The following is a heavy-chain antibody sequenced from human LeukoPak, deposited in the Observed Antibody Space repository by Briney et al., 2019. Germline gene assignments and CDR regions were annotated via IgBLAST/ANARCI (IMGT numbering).Heavy chain of an antibody. D-gene: IGHD2-15*01. J-gene: IGHJ4*02. Sequence: ETLSLTCAVSGDSTTSDKWWTWVRQAPGKGLEWVANMKEDGSQETYVDSVKGRSTISRDNAKNSLYLQMNNVRAEDTAVYYCARYSYKHDCWGQGTLVTVSS. V-gene: IGHV3-7*01. CDR3: ARYSYKHDC. CDR1: GDSTTSDKW. CDR2: MKEDGSQE.